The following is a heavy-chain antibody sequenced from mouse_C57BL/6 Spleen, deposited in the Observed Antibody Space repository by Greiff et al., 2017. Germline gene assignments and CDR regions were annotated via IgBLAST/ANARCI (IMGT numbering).Heavy chain of an antibody. CDR3: ARDYGQYYFDY. J-gene: IGHJ2*01. D-gene: IGHD1-2*01. Sequence: VKLMESGGGLVKPGGSLKLSCAASGFTFSDYGMHWVRQAPEKGLEWVAYISSGSSTIYYADTVKGRFTISRDNAKNTLFLQMTSLRSEDTAMYYCARDYGQYYFDYWGQGTTLTVSS. V-gene: IGHV5-17*01. CDR2: ISSGSSTI. CDR1: GFTFSDYG.